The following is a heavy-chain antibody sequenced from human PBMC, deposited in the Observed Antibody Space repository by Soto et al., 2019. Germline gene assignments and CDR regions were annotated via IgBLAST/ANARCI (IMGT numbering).Heavy chain of an antibody. Sequence: SETLSLTCAVYGGSFSGYYWSWIRQPPGKGLEWIGEINHSGSTNYNPSLKRRVTISVDTSKNQFSLKLSSVTAADTAVYYCARGVVLLWFGEFLNWFDPWGQGTLVTAPQ. V-gene: IGHV4-34*01. CDR2: INHSGST. J-gene: IGHJ5*02. CDR1: GGSFSGYY. CDR3: ARGVVLLWFGEFLNWFDP. D-gene: IGHD3-10*01.